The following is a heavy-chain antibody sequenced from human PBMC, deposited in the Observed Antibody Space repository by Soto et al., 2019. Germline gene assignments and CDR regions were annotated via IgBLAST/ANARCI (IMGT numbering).Heavy chain of an antibody. J-gene: IGHJ4*02. D-gene: IGHD3-22*01. CDR2: ISSDGSST. V-gene: IGHV3-74*01. CDR1: GFTFTNYF. Sequence: GGSLRLSCAASGFTFTNYFIHWVRQVPGKGLVWVSRISSDGSSTSYADSVKGRFTISRDNAKNTLYLQMNSLRAEDTAVYYCARYHYDSSGYYYLDYWGQGALVTVSS. CDR3: ARYHYDSSGYYYLDY.